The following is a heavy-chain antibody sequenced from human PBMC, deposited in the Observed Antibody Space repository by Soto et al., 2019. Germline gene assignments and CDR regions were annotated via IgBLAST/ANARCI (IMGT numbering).Heavy chain of an antibody. D-gene: IGHD3-16*01. V-gene: IGHV1-18*01. CDR1: GYTFTSYG. Sequence: GASVKVSCKASGYTFTSYGIDWVRQAPGQGLEWLGWISANDGNTKYAQNFQGWVTLTRDTSMNTAYMELSRLRSDDTAVYYCARAMDYDYVWGSPRYWFDPWGQGTLVNVSS. J-gene: IGHJ5*02. CDR3: ARAMDYDYVWGSPRYWFDP. CDR2: ISANDGNT.